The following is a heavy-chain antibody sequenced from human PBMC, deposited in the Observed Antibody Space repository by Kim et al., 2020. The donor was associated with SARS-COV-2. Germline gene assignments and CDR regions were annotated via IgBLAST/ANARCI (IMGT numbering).Heavy chain of an antibody. CDR1: GGSISSYY. CDR3: ARRWGYYDSSAYGNWFDP. V-gene: IGHV4-59*08. J-gene: IGHJ5*02. Sequence: SETLSLTCSVSGGSISSYYWSWIRQPPGKGLEWIWYIYYSGSTNYNPSLKSRVTISVDTSKNQFSLRLSSVTAADTAVYYCARRWGYYDSSAYGNWFDPWGLGTLVTVSS. D-gene: IGHD3-22*01. CDR2: IYYSGST.